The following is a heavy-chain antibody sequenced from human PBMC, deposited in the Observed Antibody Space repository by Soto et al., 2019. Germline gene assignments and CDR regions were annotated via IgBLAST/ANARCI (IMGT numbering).Heavy chain of an antibody. V-gene: IGHV3-9*01. J-gene: IGHJ6*02. CDR3: AKDAITTVRGVISYYGMDV. Sequence: EVQLVESGGGLVQPGRSLRLSCAASGFTLDDYAMHWVRQAPGKGLEWVSGISWNSGSIGYAESVKGRFTTSRDNAKNSLYLQMNSLSAEDTALYYSAKDAITTVRGVISYYGMDVWGQGTTVTVSS. CDR1: GFTLDDYA. CDR2: ISWNSGSI. D-gene: IGHD3-10*01.